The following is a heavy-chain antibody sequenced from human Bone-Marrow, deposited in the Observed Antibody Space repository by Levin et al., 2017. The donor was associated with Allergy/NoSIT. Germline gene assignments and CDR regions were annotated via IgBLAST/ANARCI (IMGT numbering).Heavy chain of an antibody. V-gene: IGHV2-5*02. J-gene: IGHJ4*02. Sequence: SGPTLVKPTQTLTLTCTFSGFSLSTSGVGVGWIRQPPGKALEWLALIYWDDDERNSPSLKSRLTITKDTSKNQVVLRMTNGDTVDTARYSCAHSVTVDQNMAMFRYADEFDSWGLGTLVTVSS. CDR2: IYWDDDE. CDR1: GFSLSTSGVG. D-gene: IGHD3-10*01. CDR3: AHSVTVDQNMAMFRYADEFDS.